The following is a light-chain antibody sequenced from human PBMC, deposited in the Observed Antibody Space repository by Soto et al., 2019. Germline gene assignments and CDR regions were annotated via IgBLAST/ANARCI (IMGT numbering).Light chain of an antibody. Sequence: EIVLTQSPGTLSLSPGERATLSCRASRSVSSSDLAWYQQKPGQAPRLLIYAASSRATGIPDRFSGGGSGTDFTLPISRLEPEDFAVYYCHQYGISPRTFGQGTKVEIK. J-gene: IGKJ1*01. CDR1: RSVSSSD. CDR2: AAS. CDR3: HQYGISPRT. V-gene: IGKV3-20*01.